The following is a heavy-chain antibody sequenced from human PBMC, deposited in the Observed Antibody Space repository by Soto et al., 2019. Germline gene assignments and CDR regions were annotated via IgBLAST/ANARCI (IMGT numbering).Heavy chain of an antibody. Sequence: QVQLVQSGPEVKKPGASVKVSCKASGYTVTNYGISWVRQAPGQGLEWMGWISANNGDTKYGQKFQGRVTMTTDTSTSTAYMELRSLTSDDTAVYYCARDVGRSFYFDYWGQGSLVTVSS. J-gene: IGHJ4*02. CDR2: ISANNGDT. CDR1: GYTVTNYG. V-gene: IGHV1-18*01. D-gene: IGHD3-16*02. CDR3: ARDVGRSFYFDY.